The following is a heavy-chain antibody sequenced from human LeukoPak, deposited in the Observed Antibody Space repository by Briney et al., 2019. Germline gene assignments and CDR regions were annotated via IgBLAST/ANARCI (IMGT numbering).Heavy chain of an antibody. CDR3: ARASGSQYYFDY. V-gene: IGHV3-7*01. Sequence: GGSLRLSCAASGFTFSSYWMSWVRQAPGKGLEWVANIKQDGSEKYYEDSVKGRFTISRDNAKTSLYLQMNSLRAEDTAVYYCARASGSQYYFDYWGQGTLVTVSS. J-gene: IGHJ4*02. D-gene: IGHD1-26*01. CDR1: GFTFSSYW. CDR2: IKQDGSEK.